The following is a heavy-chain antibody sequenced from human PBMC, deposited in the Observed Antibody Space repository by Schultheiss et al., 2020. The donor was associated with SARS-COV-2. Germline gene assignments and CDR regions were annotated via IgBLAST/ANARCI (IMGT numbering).Heavy chain of an antibody. D-gene: IGHD3-10*01. Sequence: SETLSLTCADYGGSFSGYYWSWIRQPPGKGLEWIGEINHSGSTNYNPSLKSRVTISVDTSKNQFSLKLSSVTAADTAVYYCAREVTMVRGAITRSNWFDPWGQGTLVTVSS. CDR2: INHSGST. J-gene: IGHJ5*02. CDR1: GGSFSGYY. V-gene: IGHV4-34*01. CDR3: AREVTMVRGAITRSNWFDP.